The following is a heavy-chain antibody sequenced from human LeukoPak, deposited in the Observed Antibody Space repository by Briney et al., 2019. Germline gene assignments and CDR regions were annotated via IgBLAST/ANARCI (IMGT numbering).Heavy chain of an antibody. CDR3: ARGRTFDP. Sequence: SDTLSLTCAVYGGSFSGYYWSWIRQPPGKGLEWIGYIFYSGSTNYNPSLKSRVTISVHTSKNQFSLNLNSVTAADTAVYYCARGRTFDPWGQGTLVTVSS. J-gene: IGHJ5*02. CDR1: GGSFSGYY. D-gene: IGHD2-15*01. V-gene: IGHV4-59*07. CDR2: IFYSGST.